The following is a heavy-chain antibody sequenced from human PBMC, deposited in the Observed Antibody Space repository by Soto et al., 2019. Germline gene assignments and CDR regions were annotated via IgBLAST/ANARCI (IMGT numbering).Heavy chain of an antibody. V-gene: IGHV3-11*01. Sequence: QVQLVESGGGLVKPGGSLRLSCAASGFTFSDYDMSWIRQAPGKGLEWVSFVSSSGTTIYYADSVKGRVTISRDNAKNSLYLQMNSLRAEDTAVYYSARMGPRAARPSYWGQGTLVTVSS. D-gene: IGHD6-6*01. CDR3: ARMGPRAARPSY. J-gene: IGHJ4*02. CDR2: VSSSGTTI. CDR1: GFTFSDYD.